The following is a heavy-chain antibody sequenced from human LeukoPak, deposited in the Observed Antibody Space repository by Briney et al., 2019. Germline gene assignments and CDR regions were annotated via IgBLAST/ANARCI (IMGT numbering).Heavy chain of an antibody. CDR1: GYSFTSYW. D-gene: IGHD3-22*01. CDR3: ARQGYDSSGYTTTYGGYFDY. CDR2: IYPGDSDT. V-gene: IGHV5-51*01. J-gene: IGHJ4*02. Sequence: GESLKISCTGSGYSFTSYWIGWVRQMPGKGLEWMGIIYPGDSDTRYSPSFQGQVTISADKSISTAYLQWSSLKASDTAMYYCARQGYDSSGYTTTYGGYFDYWGQGTLVTVSS.